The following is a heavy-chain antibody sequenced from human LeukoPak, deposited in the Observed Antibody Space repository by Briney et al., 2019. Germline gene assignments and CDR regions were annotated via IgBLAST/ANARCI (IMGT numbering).Heavy chain of an antibody. D-gene: IGHD6-13*01. J-gene: IGHJ4*02. CDR3: ARAYRAAAVTEFDY. CDR1: GFTFSSYG. Sequence: GGSLRLSCAASGFTFSSYGMTWVRQAPGKGLEWVANIKQDGSEKYYVDSVKGRFTISRDNAKNSLYLQMNSLRADDTAVYYCARAYRAAAVTEFDYWGQGALVTVSS. V-gene: IGHV3-7*01. CDR2: IKQDGSEK.